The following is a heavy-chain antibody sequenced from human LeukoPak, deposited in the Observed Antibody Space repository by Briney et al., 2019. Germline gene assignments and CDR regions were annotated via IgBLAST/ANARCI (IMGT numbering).Heavy chain of an antibody. D-gene: IGHD1-26*01. V-gene: IGHV3-48*04. CDR3: ARDRLGERAFDI. Sequence: GGSLRLSCAASGFTFSSYSMNWVRQAPGKGLEWVSYISSSSSTIYYADSVKGRFTISRDNAKNSLYLQVNSLRAEDTAVYYCARDRLGERAFDIWGQGTVVTVSS. CDR1: GFTFSSYS. CDR2: ISSSSSTI. J-gene: IGHJ3*02.